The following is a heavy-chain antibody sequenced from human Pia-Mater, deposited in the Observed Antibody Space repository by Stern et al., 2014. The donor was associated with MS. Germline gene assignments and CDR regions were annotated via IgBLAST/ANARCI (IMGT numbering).Heavy chain of an antibody. V-gene: IGHV4-59*01. CDR3: ARAGPYDYIWGNFRHRAFCFDS. Sequence: QVQLQESGPGLVKPSETLSLMCSVSGGFIGNNYGSWIRQTPGQGMEWMWHLNSSERTYCHPSRKGPGTITLDTSKNPLSLRLSSVTAADPAVYYCARAGPYDYIWGNFRHRAFCFDSWGQGALVTVSS. J-gene: IGHJ4*02. CDR1: GGFIGNNY. D-gene: IGHD3-16*02. CDR2: LNSSERT.